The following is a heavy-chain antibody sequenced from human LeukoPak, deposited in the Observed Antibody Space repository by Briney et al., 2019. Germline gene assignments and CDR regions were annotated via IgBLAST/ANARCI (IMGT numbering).Heavy chain of an antibody. CDR3: ARDNLYYYDSSGYHRGFDP. Sequence: PSETLSLTCTVSGGSINNYYWSWIRQPPGKGLEWIGYIYYGGSTNYNPSLKSRVTISVDTSTNQFSLKLTSVTAAVTAVYYCARDNLYYYDSSGYHRGFDPWGQGTLVTVSS. CDR2: IYYGGST. V-gene: IGHV4-59*01. CDR1: GGSINNYY. J-gene: IGHJ5*02. D-gene: IGHD3-22*01.